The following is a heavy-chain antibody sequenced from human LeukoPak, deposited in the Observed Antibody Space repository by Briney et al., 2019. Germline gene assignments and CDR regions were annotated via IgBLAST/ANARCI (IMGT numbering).Heavy chain of an antibody. Sequence: PSETLSLTCSVSGGSISGYYWSWIRQPPGKGLEWIGYIYYSGSTNYNPSLKSRVTISVDTSKNQFSLKLSSVTAADTAVYYCVRLNTFGGVIRFDYWGQGTLVTVSS. CDR1: GGSISGYY. CDR3: VRLNTFGGVIRFDY. J-gene: IGHJ4*02. V-gene: IGHV4-59*01. D-gene: IGHD3-16*02. CDR2: IYYSGST.